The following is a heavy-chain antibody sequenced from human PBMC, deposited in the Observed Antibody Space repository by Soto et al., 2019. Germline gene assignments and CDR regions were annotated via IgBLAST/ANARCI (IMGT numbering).Heavy chain of an antibody. CDR1: GGTFSSYA. J-gene: IGHJ4*02. V-gene: IGHV1-69*13. CDR3: AREVYDSSAGFDY. CDR2: IIPIFGTA. Sequence: GASVKVSCKASGGTFSSYAISWVRQAPGQGLEWMGGIIPIFGTANYAQKFQGRVTITADESTSTAYMELSSLRSEDTAVYYCAREVYDSSAGFDYWGQGTLVNVS. D-gene: IGHD3-22*01.